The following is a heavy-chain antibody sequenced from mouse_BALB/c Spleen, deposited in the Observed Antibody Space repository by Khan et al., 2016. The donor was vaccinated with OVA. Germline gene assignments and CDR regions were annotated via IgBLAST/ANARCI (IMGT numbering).Heavy chain of an antibody. J-gene: IGHJ2*01. D-gene: IGHD2-14*01. CDR1: GYSITSGYG. V-gene: IGHV3-2*02. Sequence: VQLKESGPGLVTPSQSLSLTCTVTGYSITSGYGQNWIRPPPGNILEWMGLLSYSGSTNYNPLLTSRTTITRDSSKNQFFLQFNAVTTEDTATYYCSRTDRMNYWGQGTTLTVSS. CDR3: SRTDRMNY. CDR2: LSYSGST.